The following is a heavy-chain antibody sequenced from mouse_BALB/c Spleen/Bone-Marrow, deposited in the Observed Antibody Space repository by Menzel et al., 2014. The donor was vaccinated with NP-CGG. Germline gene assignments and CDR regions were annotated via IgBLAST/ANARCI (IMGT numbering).Heavy chain of an antibody. D-gene: IGHD2-4*01. V-gene: IGHV5-17*02. J-gene: IGHJ4*01. Sequence: EVKVVESGGGLVQPGGSRKLSCAASGFTSSSFGMHWVRQAPEKGLEWVAYISSGSSTIYYADTVKGRFTISRDNPKNTLFLQMTSLRSEDTAMYYCTRKGALITHYYAMDYWGQGTSVTVSS. CDR3: TRKGALITHYYAMDY. CDR2: ISSGSSTI. CDR1: GFTSSSFG.